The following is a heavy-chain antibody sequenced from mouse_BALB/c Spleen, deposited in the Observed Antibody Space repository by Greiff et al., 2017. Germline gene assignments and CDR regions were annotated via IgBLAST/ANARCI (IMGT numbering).Heavy chain of an antibody. CDR2: ISSGGSYT. CDR1: GFTFSSYG. J-gene: IGHJ3*01. D-gene: IGHD1-1*01. CDR3: ASDYYGSSYAWFAY. V-gene: IGHV5-6*01. Sequence: EVKVVESGGDLVKPGGSLKLSCAASGFTFSSYGMSWVRQTPDKRLEWVATISSGGSYTYYPDSVKGRFTISRDNAKNTLYLQMSSLKSEDTAMYYCASDYYGSSYAWFAYWGQGTLVTVSA.